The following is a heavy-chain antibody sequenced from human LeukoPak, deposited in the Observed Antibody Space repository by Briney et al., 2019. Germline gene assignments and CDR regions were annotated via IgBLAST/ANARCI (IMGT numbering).Heavy chain of an antibody. CDR3: ARDRADYGDYLDWFDP. V-gene: IGHV4-30-4*02. D-gene: IGHD4-17*01. J-gene: IGHJ5*02. Sequence: SETLSLTCTVSGGSLSSSDHYWSWIRQPPGKGLEWIAYIYYSGTAYYNPSLKSRVSISVDTSKNQFSLKLSSVTAADTAVYYCARDRADYGDYLDWFDPWGQGTLVTVSS. CDR1: GGSLSSSDHY. CDR2: IYYSGTA.